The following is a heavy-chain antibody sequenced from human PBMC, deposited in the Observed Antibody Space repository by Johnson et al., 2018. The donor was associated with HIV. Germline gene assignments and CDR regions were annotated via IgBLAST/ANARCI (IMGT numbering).Heavy chain of an antibody. D-gene: IGHD2-15*01. CDR2: IYSGGST. Sequence: VQLVESGGGAVQPGGSLRLSCAASGFTVSSNYMSWVRQAPGTGLEWVSVIYSGGSTYYADSVKGRFTISRDNSKNTLYLQMNSLRADDTAVYYCASDLYCSGGSCQGGAFDIWGQGTMVSVSS. CDR3: ASDLYCSGGSCQGGAFDI. V-gene: IGHV3-66*01. J-gene: IGHJ3*02. CDR1: GFTVSSNY.